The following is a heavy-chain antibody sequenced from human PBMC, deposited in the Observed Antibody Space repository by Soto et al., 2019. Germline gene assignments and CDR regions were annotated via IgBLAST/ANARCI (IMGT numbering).Heavy chain of an antibody. J-gene: IGHJ5*02. D-gene: IGHD6-6*01. V-gene: IGHV4-39*01. CDR1: GGSISSSSYY. CDR3: ARKNIAARVGIDP. CDR2: IYYSGST. Sequence: SETLSLTCTVSGGSISSSSYYWGWIRQPPGKGLEWIGSIYYSGSTYYNPSLKSRVTISVDTSKNQFSLKLGSVTAADTAVYYCARKNIAARVGIDPWGQGTLVTVSS.